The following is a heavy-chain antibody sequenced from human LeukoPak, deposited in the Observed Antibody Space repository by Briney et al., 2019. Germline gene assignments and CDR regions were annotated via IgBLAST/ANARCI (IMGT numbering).Heavy chain of an antibody. D-gene: IGHD3-3*01. CDR2: INANSGGT. CDR3: ARVTPRGLRFLEWLSPLDY. CDR1: GYTFTGYY. Sequence: ASVKVSCKASGYTFTGYYMHWVRQAPGQGLEWMGWINANSGGTNYAQKFQGRVTMTRDTSISTAYMELSRLRSDDTAVYYCARVTPRGLRFLEWLSPLDYWGQGTLVTVSS. J-gene: IGHJ4*02. V-gene: IGHV1-2*02.